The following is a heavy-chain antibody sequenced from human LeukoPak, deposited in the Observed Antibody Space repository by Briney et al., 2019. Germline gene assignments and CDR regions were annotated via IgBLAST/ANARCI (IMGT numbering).Heavy chain of an antibody. J-gene: IGHJ5*02. CDR1: GFTFSSYG. Sequence: GGSLRLSCAASGFTFSSYGMHWVRQAPGKGLEWVAVIWYDGSNKYYADSVKGRFTISKDNSKNTLYLQMNSLRAEDTAVYYCARDSGYDRSWFDPWGQGTLVTVSS. D-gene: IGHD5-12*01. V-gene: IGHV3-33*01. CDR3: ARDSGYDRSWFDP. CDR2: IWYDGSNK.